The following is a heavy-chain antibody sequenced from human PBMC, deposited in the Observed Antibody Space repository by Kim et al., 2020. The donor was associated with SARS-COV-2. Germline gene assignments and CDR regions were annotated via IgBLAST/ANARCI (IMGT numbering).Heavy chain of an antibody. V-gene: IGHV3-48*03. CDR3: ARGPNYSPFDY. J-gene: IGHJ4*02. CDR2: I. Sequence: ISYDDSVRGRFTISRDNEKNSLYLPMNSLRAEETAVYYCARGPNYSPFDYWGQGTLVTVSA. D-gene: IGHD4-4*01.